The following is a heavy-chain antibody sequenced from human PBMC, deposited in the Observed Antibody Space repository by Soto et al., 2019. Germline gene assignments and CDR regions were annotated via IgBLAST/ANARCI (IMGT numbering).Heavy chain of an antibody. CDR1: GFTFSSYG. Sequence: QVQLVESGGGVVQPGKSLRLSCAGSGFTFSSYGMDWVRQAPGKGLEWGAGISYDGSNKYYADSVKGRFTISRDNSKNTLYLQMSSLRADDTAVYYCAKDRMGAGVRGYFDYWGQGTLVTVSS. J-gene: IGHJ4*02. CDR3: AKDRMGAGVRGYFDY. CDR2: ISYDGSNK. D-gene: IGHD3-10*01. V-gene: IGHV3-30*18.